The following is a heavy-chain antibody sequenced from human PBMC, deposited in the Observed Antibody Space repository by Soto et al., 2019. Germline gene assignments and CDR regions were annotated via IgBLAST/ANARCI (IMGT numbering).Heavy chain of an antibody. D-gene: IGHD2-15*01. CDR1: GFTFSSYS. V-gene: IGHV3-21*02. Sequence: EVQLVESGGGLVKPGGSLRLSCAASGFTFSSYSMNWVRQAPGKGLEWVSSISSSSFSINYADSVKGRFSISRDNAQNPLRLQMNTLRAEDTAVYYCARNEWCNIYGMDVWRGVTTVTVSS. CDR3: ARNEWCNIYGMDV. J-gene: IGHJ6*04. CDR2: ISSSSFSI.